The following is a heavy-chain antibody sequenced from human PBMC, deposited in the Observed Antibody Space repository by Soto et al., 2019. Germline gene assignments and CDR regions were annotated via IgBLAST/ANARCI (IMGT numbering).Heavy chain of an antibody. V-gene: IGHV3-23*01. CDR1: GFTFSSYA. D-gene: IGHD3-10*01. CDR2: ISGSGGST. CDR3: AKDYYGSGSYYNPAPDFDY. J-gene: IGHJ4*02. Sequence: HPGGSLRLSCAASGFTFSSYAMSWVRQAPGKGLEWVSAISGSGGSTYYADSVKGRFTISRDNSKNTLYLQMNSLRAEDTAVYYCAKDYYGSGSYYNPAPDFDYWGQGTLVTVSS.